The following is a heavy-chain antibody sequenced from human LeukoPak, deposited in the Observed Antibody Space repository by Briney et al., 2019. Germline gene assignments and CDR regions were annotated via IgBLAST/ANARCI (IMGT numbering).Heavy chain of an antibody. CDR1: GYTFTGYY. CDR2: INPNSGGT. J-gene: IGHJ4*02. D-gene: IGHD3-10*01. CDR3: ARILWFGELSAGY. Sequence: GASVKVSCTASGYTFTGYYMHWVRQAPGQGLEWMGWINPNSGGTNYAQKFQRRVTMTRDTSISTAYMELSRLRSDDTAVYYCARILWFGELSAGYWGQGTLVTVSS. V-gene: IGHV1-2*02.